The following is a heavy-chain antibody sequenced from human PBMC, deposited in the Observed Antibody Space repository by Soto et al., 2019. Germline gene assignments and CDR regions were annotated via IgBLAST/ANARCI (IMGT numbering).Heavy chain of an antibody. CDR2: IIPIFGTA. CDR1: GGTFSSYA. J-gene: IGHJ2*01. D-gene: IGHD4-17*01. V-gene: IGHV1-69*01. Sequence: QVQLVQSGAEVKKPGSSVKVSCKASGGTFSSYAISWVRQAPGQGLEWMGGIIPIFGTANYAQKFQGRVTITADESTSTAYMELSSLRSEDTAVYYCARAYSPTVTTSGEHWYFDLLGRGTLVTVSS. CDR3: ARAYSPTVTTSGEHWYFDL.